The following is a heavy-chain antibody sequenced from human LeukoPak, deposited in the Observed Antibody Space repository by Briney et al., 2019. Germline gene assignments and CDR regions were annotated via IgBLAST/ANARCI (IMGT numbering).Heavy chain of an antibody. CDR1: GFTFSDYY. CDR3: ARFFGYTYAPIGF. CDR2: ISSSGSTI. D-gene: IGHD5-18*01. Sequence: KPGGSLRLSCAASGFTFSDYYMSWIRQAPGKGLEWVSYISSSGSTINYADSVKGRFTISRDNAKNSLYLQMNSLRAEDTAAYYCARFFGYTYAPIGFWGQGTLVTVSS. V-gene: IGHV3-11*01. J-gene: IGHJ4*02.